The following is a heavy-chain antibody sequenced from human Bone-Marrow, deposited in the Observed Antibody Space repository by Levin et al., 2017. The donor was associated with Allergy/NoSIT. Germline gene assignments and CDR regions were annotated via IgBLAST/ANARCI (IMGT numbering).Heavy chain of an antibody. CDR1: GDSITTYY. CDR3: GRVRHSNSFIDY. D-gene: IGHD6-6*01. Sequence: SETLSLTCTVSGDSITTYYWSWIRQPPGKGLEWNGYVFYTGSTKYNPSLKSRVTISMDTSENQISLKLSSVTAADTAVYDCGRVRHSNSFIDYWGQGTLVTVST. CDR2: VFYTGST. V-gene: IGHV4-59*01. J-gene: IGHJ4*02.